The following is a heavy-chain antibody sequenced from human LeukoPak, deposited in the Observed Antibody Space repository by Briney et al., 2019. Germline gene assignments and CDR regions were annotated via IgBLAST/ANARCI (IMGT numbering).Heavy chain of an antibody. D-gene: IGHD3-16*01. CDR2: IYSGGST. Sequence: PGGSLRLSCAASGFTVSSNYMSWVRQAPGKGLEWVLVIYSGGSTYYADSVKGRFTISRDNSKNTLYLQMNSLRAEDTAVYYCARLRALCAFDIWGQGTMVTVSS. CDR1: GFTVSSNY. CDR3: ARLRALCAFDI. V-gene: IGHV3-66*01. J-gene: IGHJ3*02.